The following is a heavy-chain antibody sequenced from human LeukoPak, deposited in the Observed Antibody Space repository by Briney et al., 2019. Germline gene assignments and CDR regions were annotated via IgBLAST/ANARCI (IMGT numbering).Heavy chain of an antibody. J-gene: IGHJ4*02. V-gene: IGHV3-30*03. CDR2: ISYDGSNK. Sequence: GRSLRLSCAASGFTFSSYGMHWVRQAPGKGLEWVAVISYDGSNKYYADSVKGRFTISRDNSKNTLYLQMNSLRAEDTAVYYCARGVYSSWSFDYWGQGTLVTVSS. CDR1: GFTFSSYG. D-gene: IGHD6-13*01. CDR3: ARGVYSSWSFDY.